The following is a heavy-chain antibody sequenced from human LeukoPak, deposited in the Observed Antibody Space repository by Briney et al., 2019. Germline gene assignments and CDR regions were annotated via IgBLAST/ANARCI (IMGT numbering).Heavy chain of an antibody. CDR2: ISAYNGNT. V-gene: IGHV1-18*01. CDR1: GYTVTSYV. J-gene: IGHJ6*02. Sequence: ASVKVSCKASGYTVTSYVISWVRQAPGQGREWRGWISAYNGNTNYAQKLQGRVTMTTDTSTSTAYMELRSLRSDDTAVYYCASSVRLRYFDWLSTRDYYYYGMDVWGQGTTVTVSS. D-gene: IGHD3-9*01. CDR3: ASSVRLRYFDWLSTRDYYYYGMDV.